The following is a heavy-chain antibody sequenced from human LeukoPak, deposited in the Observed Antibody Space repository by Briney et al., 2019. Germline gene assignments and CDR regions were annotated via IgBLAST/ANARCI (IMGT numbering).Heavy chain of an antibody. D-gene: IGHD3-22*01. CDR3: ARGPHYYDSSGPFDC. V-gene: IGHV3-48*03. CDR1: GFTFTIYE. J-gene: IGHJ4*02. CDR2: ISSSGRSI. Sequence: PGGSLRLSCAASGFTFTIYEMNWVRQAPGKGLEWVSYISSSGRSIYYADSVKGRFTISRDNAKNSLYLQMNSLRAEDTAVYYCARGPHYYDSSGPFDCWGQGTLVTVSS.